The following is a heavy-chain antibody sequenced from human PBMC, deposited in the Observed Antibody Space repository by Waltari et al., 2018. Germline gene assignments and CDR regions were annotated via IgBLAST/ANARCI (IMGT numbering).Heavy chain of an antibody. CDR2: IYDSGST. J-gene: IGHJ4*02. CDR1: GGSISSYY. CDR3: ASAGGTLRQNY. Sequence: QVQLQESGPGLVKPSETLSLTCTVSGGSISSYYWRWIRQPPGTGWEWIGYIYDSGSTNYDPTLKRRVTISVDTSKNQCSPKLSSVTVAETAVYYCASAGGTLRQNYWGQGTLVTVSS. D-gene: IGHD3-3*01. V-gene: IGHV4-59*01.